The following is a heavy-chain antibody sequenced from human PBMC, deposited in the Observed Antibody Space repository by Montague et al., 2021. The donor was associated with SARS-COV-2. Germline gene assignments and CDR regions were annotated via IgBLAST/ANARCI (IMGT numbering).Heavy chain of an antibody. J-gene: IGHJ6*02. D-gene: IGHD3-16*01. Sequence: SETLSLTCTVSGGSISSYYWNWIRQSPGKGLEWIGYIYYSGSTKYNPSLKSRVTISVDTSKSQISLRLNSVTAADTAVYYCARSVQFAYGLDVWGQGTTVTISS. V-gene: IGHV4-59*01. CDR3: ARSVQFAYGLDV. CDR2: IYYSGST. CDR1: GGSISSYY.